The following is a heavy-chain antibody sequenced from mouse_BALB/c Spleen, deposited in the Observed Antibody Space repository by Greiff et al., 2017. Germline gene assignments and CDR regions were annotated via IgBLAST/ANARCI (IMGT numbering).Heavy chain of an antibody. J-gene: IGHJ4*01. CDR1: GFTFSSFG. CDR2: ISSGSSTI. V-gene: IGHV5-17*02. Sequence: EVKLQESGGGLVQPGGSRKLSCAASGFTFSSFGMHWVRQAPEKGLEWVAYISSGSSTIYYADTVKGRFTISRDNPKNTLFLQMTSLRSEDTAMYYCARTEVRDYAMDYWGQGTSVTVSS. CDR3: ARTEVRDYAMDY. D-gene: IGHD2-14*01.